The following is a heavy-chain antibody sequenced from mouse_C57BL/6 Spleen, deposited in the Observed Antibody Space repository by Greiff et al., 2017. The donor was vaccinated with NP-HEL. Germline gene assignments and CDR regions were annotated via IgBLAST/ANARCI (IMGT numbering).Heavy chain of an antibody. Sequence: EVHLVESEGGLVQPGSSMKLSCTASGFTFSDYYMAWVRQVPEKGLEWVANINYDGSSTYYLDSLKSRFIISRDNAKNILYLQMSSLKSEDTATYYCARDHSNYDWYFDVWGTGTTVTVSS. V-gene: IGHV5-16*01. J-gene: IGHJ1*03. CDR1: GFTFSDYY. CDR2: INYDGSST. D-gene: IGHD2-5*01. CDR3: ARDHSNYDWYFDV.